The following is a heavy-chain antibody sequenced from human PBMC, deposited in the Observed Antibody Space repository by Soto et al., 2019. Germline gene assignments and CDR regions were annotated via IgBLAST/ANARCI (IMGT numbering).Heavy chain of an antibody. Sequence: PSETLSLTCTVSGGSISSYYWSWIRQPPGKGLEWIGYIYYSGSTNYNPSLKSRVTISVDTSKNQFSLKLSSVTAADTAVYYCAREGGGASYYYYGMDVWGQGTTVTVS. D-gene: IGHD3-16*01. CDR3: AREGGGASYYYYGMDV. J-gene: IGHJ6*02. CDR1: GGSISSYY. V-gene: IGHV4-59*01. CDR2: IYYSGST.